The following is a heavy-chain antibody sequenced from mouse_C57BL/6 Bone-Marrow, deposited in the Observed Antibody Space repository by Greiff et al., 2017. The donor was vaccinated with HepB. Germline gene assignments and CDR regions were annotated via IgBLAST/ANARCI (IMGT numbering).Heavy chain of an antibody. CDR3: ARSGVYDGHYVTYYFDC. J-gene: IGHJ2*01. Sequence: VQLQQSGPELVKPGASVKMSCKASGYTFTDYNMHWVKQSHGKSLEWIGYINPNNGGTSYNQKFKGKATLTVNKSSSTAYMELRSLTSEDSAVYYCARSGVYDGHYVTYYFDCWGQGTTLTVSS. CDR1: GYTFTDYN. CDR2: INPNNGGT. V-gene: IGHV1-22*01. D-gene: IGHD2-3*01.